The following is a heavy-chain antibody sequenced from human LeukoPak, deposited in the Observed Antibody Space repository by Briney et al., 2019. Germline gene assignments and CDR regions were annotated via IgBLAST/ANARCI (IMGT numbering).Heavy chain of an antibody. Sequence: ASVKVSCKASGNTFTGYYIHWVRQAAGQGLDWMGWINANSGGTNYAQKFQGRVTMTRDTSISTAYMELSRLTSDDTAVYYCARDQESGASGDHGYWGQGTLVTVSS. CDR2: INANSGGT. J-gene: IGHJ4*02. V-gene: IGHV1-2*02. CDR3: ARDQESGASGDHGY. D-gene: IGHD7-27*01. CDR1: GNTFTGYY.